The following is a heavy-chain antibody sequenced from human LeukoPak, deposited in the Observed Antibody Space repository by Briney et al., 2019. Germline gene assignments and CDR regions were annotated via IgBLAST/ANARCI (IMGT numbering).Heavy chain of an antibody. CDR2: IKSDGSRT. CDR1: GFTVSHNY. CDR3: ARELPFDY. Sequence: QPGGSLRLSCAASGFTVSHNYMSWVRQAPGKGLVWVSRIKSDGSRTDYADSVKGRFTISRDNAKNTLYLQMNSLRAEDTAVYYCARELPFDYWGQGTLVTVSS. V-gene: IGHV3-74*01. J-gene: IGHJ4*02.